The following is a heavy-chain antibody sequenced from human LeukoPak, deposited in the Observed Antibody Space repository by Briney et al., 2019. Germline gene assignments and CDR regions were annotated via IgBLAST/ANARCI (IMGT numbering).Heavy chain of an antibody. V-gene: IGHV1-46*01. CDR3: ARGDIVLMVYAHDAFDI. Sequence: VASVKVSCKASGYTFTSYYMHWVRQAPGQGLEWMGIINPSGGSTSYAQKFQGRVTMTRDMSTSTVYMELSSLRSEDTAVYYCARGDIVLMVYAHDAFDIWGQGTMVTVSS. D-gene: IGHD2-8*01. CDR2: INPSGGST. CDR1: GYTFTSYY. J-gene: IGHJ3*02.